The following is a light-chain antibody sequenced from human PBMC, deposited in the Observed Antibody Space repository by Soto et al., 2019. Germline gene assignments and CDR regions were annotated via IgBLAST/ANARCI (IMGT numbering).Light chain of an antibody. CDR2: DAS. V-gene: IGKV1-5*01. Sequence: DIQMTQSPSTLSASVGDRVTITCRASQSISSWLAWYQQKPGKAPKLLIYDASSLESGVPSRFSGSGSGTEFTLTISSLQPDDFATYYCQQYNSYPPKPFGQRAKLEI. CDR3: QQYNSYPPKP. CDR1: QSISSW. J-gene: IGKJ2*01.